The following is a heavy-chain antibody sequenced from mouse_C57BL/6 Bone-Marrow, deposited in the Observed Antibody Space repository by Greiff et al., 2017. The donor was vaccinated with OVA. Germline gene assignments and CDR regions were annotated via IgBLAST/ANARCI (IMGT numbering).Heavy chain of an antibody. Sequence: EVQLQQSGPELVKPGASVKISCKASGYTFTDYYMNWVKQSHGKSLEWIGDINPNNGGTSYNQKFKGKATLTVDKSSSTAYMELRSLTSEDSAVYYCAREITTEGFAYWGQGTLVTVSA. CDR1: GYTFTDYY. CDR3: AREITTEGFAY. V-gene: IGHV1-26*01. CDR2: INPNNGGT. J-gene: IGHJ3*01. D-gene: IGHD2-4*01.